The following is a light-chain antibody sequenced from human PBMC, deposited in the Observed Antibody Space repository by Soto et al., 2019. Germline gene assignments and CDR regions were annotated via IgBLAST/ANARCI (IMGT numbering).Light chain of an antibody. CDR2: DVT. CDR3: TXXXXXTNXYX. V-gene: IGLV2-14*03. J-gene: IGLJ1*01. CDR1: SRDIGDNSY. Sequence: QSVLTQPASVSGSPGQSITISCTGTSRDIGDNSYVSWYQQYPGTAPKLIIYDVTNRPSGVSDRFSGSKSGNTASLTISGXQXEDXXXYYCTXXXXXTNXYXFXSGNKVTV.